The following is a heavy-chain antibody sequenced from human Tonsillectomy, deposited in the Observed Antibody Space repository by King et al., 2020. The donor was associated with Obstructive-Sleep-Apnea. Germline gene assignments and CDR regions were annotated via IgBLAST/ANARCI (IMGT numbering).Heavy chain of an antibody. CDR2: IYWDDDK. CDR1: EFSLNTSGVG. CDR3: AHRPTRAYYFDF. D-gene: IGHD1-1*01. J-gene: IGHJ4*02. Sequence: TLKESGPTLVKPTQTLTLTCTFSEFSLNTSGVGVGWIRQPPGKALEWLALIYWDDDKRYSPSLKSRPSITKATSNNHVVLTMTNIDPVDTATYYCAHRPTRAYYFDFWGQGTLVTVSS. V-gene: IGHV2-5*02.